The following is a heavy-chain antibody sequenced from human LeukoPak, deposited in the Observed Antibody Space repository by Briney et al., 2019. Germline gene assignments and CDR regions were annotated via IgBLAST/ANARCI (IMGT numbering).Heavy chain of an antibody. CDR1: GGSISSGGYS. CDR3: ARGPPGGYSYGGITFDY. V-gene: IGHV4-30-2*01. J-gene: IGHJ4*02. CDR2: IYHSGST. Sequence: SETLSLTCAVAGGSISSGGYSWSWIRQPPGNGLEWIGYIYHSGSTYYNPSPKSRVTISVDRSKNQFSMKLSSVTAAGTAVYYCARGPPGGYSYGGITFDYWGQGTLVTVSS. D-gene: IGHD5-18*01.